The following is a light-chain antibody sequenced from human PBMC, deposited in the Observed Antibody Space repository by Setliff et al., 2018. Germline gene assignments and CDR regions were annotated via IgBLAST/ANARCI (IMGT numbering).Light chain of an antibody. CDR1: SSDVGAYKY. CDR3: FSYASSGSYV. Sequence: QSVLTQPRSVSGSPGQSVTISCTGSSSDVGAYKYVSWYQHHPDRAPKFIIYDVRYRPSGVSNRFSGSKSGNTASLTISGLQAEDEADYYCFSYASSGSYVFGTGTKVTV. J-gene: IGLJ1*01. V-gene: IGLV2-11*01. CDR2: DVR.